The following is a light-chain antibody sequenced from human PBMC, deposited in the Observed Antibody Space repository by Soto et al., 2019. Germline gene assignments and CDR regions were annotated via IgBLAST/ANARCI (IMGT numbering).Light chain of an antibody. V-gene: IGLV1-47*01. CDR3: ASWDDSLRGGV. Sequence: QSVLTQPPSASGTPGQRIVISCSGARSNIGSNYVYWYQHLPGTAPKLLIYSNNQRPSGVPDRFSGSKSGTSASLAISGLRSEDEGDYYCASWDDSLRGGVFGTGTKLTVL. CDR2: SNN. J-gene: IGLJ1*01. CDR1: RSNIGSNY.